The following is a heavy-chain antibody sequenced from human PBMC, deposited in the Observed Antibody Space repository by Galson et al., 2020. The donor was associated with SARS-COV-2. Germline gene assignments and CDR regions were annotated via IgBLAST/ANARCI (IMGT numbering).Heavy chain of an antibody. D-gene: IGHD3-9*01. Sequence: SVKVSCKASGGTFSSYAISWVRQAPGQGLEWMGGIIPIFGTANYAQKFQGRVTITADESTSTAYMELSSLRSEDTAVYYCAKPSSLPSRYYDILTGYLGGYYYGMDVWGQGTTVTVSS. CDR3: AKPSSLPSRYYDILTGYLGGYYYGMDV. CDR2: IIPIFGTA. J-gene: IGHJ6*02. CDR1: GGTFSSYA. V-gene: IGHV1-69*13.